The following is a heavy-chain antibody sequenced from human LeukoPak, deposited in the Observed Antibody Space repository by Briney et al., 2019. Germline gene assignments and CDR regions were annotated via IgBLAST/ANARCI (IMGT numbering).Heavy chain of an antibody. J-gene: IGHJ3*02. CDR1: GGSISSQF. Sequence: NTSETLFLTCTVSGGSISSQFWSWIRQPPGKGLEWIGYIYYSGSTNYNPSLESRVTISADTSRNQFSLKLSSVTAADTAVYYCARHAGGAAAVDIWGQGTMVTVSS. V-gene: IGHV4-59*11. D-gene: IGHD6-13*01. CDR3: ARHAGGAAAVDI. CDR2: IYYSGST.